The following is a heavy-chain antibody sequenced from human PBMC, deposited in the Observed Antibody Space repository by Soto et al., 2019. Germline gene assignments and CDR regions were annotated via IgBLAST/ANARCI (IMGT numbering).Heavy chain of an antibody. D-gene: IGHD6-6*01. CDR3: VIPTRSVRGMGV. CDR1: GFTFSNFW. J-gene: IGHJ6*02. CDR2: IKGDGSVT. V-gene: IGHV3-7*03. Sequence: GGSLRLSCAASGFTFSNFWMSWARQAPGKGLEWVANIKGDGSVTQYVASVEGRFTISRDNAKYSLYLQMNSLRVEDTALYYCVIPTRSVRGMGVWGQGTTVTVPS.